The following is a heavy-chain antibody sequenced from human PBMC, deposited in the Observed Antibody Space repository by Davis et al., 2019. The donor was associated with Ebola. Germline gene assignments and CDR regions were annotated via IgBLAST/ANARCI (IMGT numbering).Heavy chain of an antibody. CDR2: ISYDGSNK. CDR3: ARGKWFDP. CDR1: GFTFSTYS. Sequence: SLKIPCAASGFTFSTYSMSWVRQAPGKGLERVAVISYDGSNKYYADSVKGRFTISRDNAKNSLYLQMNSLRAEDTAVYYCARGKWFDPWGQGTLVSVTS. J-gene: IGHJ5*02. V-gene: IGHV3-30*03.